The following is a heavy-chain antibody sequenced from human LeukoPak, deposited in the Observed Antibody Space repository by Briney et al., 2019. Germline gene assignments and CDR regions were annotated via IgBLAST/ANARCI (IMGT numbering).Heavy chain of an antibody. CDR2: ISYDGSNK. V-gene: IGHV3-30*03. CDR1: GFTFSSYG. J-gene: IGHJ4*02. D-gene: IGHD3-10*01. Sequence: GGSLRLSCAASGFTFSSYGMPWVRQAPGKGLEWVAVISYDGSNKYYADSVKGRFTISRDNSKNTLYLQMNSLRAEDTAVYYCASHLSLWFGELLPIDYWGQGTLVTVSS. CDR3: ASHLSLWFGELLPIDY.